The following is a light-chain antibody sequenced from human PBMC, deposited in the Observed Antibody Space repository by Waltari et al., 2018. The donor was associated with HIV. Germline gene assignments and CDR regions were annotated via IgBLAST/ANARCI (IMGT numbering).Light chain of an antibody. CDR3: QQYNSYSRT. CDR2: KAS. CDR1: QSISSW. V-gene: IGKV1-5*03. Sequence: DIQMTQSPSTLSASVGHRVTITCRASQSISSWLAWYQTKPGKAPKLLIYKASSLESGVPSRFSGSGSGTEFTLTISSLQPDDFATYYCQQYNSYSRTFGQGTKVEIK. J-gene: IGKJ1*01.